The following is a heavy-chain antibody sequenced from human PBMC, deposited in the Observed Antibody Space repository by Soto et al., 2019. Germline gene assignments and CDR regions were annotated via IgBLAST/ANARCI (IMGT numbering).Heavy chain of an antibody. J-gene: IGHJ4*02. CDR3: AKVGCSSISCYDY. CDR1: GFTFSTYA. Sequence: EVQLLESGGGLVQPGGSLRLSCAASGFTFSTYAMNWVRQAPGKGLGWVSAITDSGGSTYYADSVKGRFTISRDNYKNTLYLQMNSLRAEDTAVYYCAKVGCSSISCYDYWGQGTLVTVSS. CDR2: ITDSGGST. V-gene: IGHV3-23*01. D-gene: IGHD2-2*01.